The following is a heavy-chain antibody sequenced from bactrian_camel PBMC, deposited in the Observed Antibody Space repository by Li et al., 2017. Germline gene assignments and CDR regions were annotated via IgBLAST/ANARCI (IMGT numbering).Heavy chain of an antibody. CDR1: GYARRTYY. D-gene: IGHD2*01. Sequence: HVQLVESGGGSVQAGGSLRLSCAASGYARRTYYMAWFRRTPGKEREAVAGITPGGAATYYIASVKGRFTVSQDNAKATLFLEMNALKPDDSGVYYCASTVRDWYLLHLEQPTSYAYWGQGTQVTVS. J-gene: IGHJ4*01. CDR2: ITPGGAAT. V-gene: IGHV3S1*01. CDR3: ASTVRDWYLLHLEQPTSYAY.